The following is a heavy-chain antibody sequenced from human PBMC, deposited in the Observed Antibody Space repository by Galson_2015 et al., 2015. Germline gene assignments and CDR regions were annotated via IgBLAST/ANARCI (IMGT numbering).Heavy chain of an antibody. J-gene: IGHJ4*02. CDR1: GFSLSTSGMC. Sequence: PALVKPTQTLTLTCTFSGFSLSTSGMCVSWIRQPPGKALEWLAVIDWDDDKYYNTPLKARLTISKDTSKNQAVLTMTNMDPMDTATYYWARGGCSRGGELPYFDYWGQGTLVTVSS. D-gene: IGHD6-19*01. V-gene: IGHV2-70*01. CDR2: IDWDDDK. CDR3: ARGGCSRGGELPYFDY.